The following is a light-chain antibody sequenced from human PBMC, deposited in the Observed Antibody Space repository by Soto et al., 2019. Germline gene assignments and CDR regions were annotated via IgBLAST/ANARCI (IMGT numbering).Light chain of an antibody. CDR2: GAS. CDR3: QQYGSSPPWT. V-gene: IGKV3-20*01. Sequence: EIVMTQSPATLSVSPCERATLSCSASQSVSSNLAWYQQKPGQAPRLLIYGASSRATGIPDRFSGSGSGTDFTLTISRLEPEDFAVYYCQQYGSSPPWTFGQGTKVDIK. CDR1: QSVSSN. J-gene: IGKJ1*01.